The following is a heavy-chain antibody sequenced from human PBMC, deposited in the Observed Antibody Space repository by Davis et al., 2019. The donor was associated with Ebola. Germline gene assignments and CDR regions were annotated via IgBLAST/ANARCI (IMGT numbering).Heavy chain of an antibody. Sequence: MPSETLSLTCAVYGGSFSGYYWSWIRQPPGKGLEWIGEINHSGSTNYNPSLKSRVTISVDTSKNQFSLKLSSVTAADTAVYYCARGLLGLRFLEWLSIAFDYWGQGTLVTVSS. V-gene: IGHV4-34*01. CDR2: INHSGST. CDR3: ARGLLGLRFLEWLSIAFDY. J-gene: IGHJ4*02. D-gene: IGHD3-3*01. CDR1: GGSFSGYY.